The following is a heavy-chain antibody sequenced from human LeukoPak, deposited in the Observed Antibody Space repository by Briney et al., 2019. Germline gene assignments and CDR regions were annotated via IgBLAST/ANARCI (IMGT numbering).Heavy chain of an antibody. Sequence: SVKVSCKASGYTFISYDINWVRQAPGQGLEWMGRIIPILGIANYAQKFQGRVTITADKSTSTAYMELSSLRSEDTAVYYCARDREIGTSYAFDIWGQGTMVTVSS. CDR2: IIPILGIA. CDR1: GYTFISYD. J-gene: IGHJ3*02. D-gene: IGHD5-24*01. CDR3: ARDREIGTSYAFDI. V-gene: IGHV1-69*04.